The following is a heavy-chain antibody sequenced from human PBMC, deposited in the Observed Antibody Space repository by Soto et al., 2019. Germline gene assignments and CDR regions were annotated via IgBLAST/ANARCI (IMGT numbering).Heavy chain of an antibody. D-gene: IGHD3-10*01. CDR3: ARLVYDTRLNYMYFDF. CDR1: GVSISSGSW. CDR2: IFHDGTA. J-gene: IGHJ4*02. V-gene: IGHV4-4*02. Sequence: SETLSLTCAVSGVSISSGSWWTWVRQSPQRGLEYIGEIFHDGTANYYPSFERRVAISVDTSKNQFSLKLTSVTAADTAIYFCARLVYDTRLNYMYFDFWGQGTLVTVSS.